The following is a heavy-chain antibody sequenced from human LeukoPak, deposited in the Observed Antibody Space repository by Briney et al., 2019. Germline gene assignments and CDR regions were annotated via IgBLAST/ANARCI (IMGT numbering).Heavy chain of an antibody. CDR3: ARGNPYGGYWFDP. D-gene: IGHD5-12*01. CDR2: SIPIFGTA. CDR1: GGTFSSYA. V-gene: IGHV1-69*13. J-gene: IGHJ5*02. Sequence: SVKVSCKTSGGTFSSYAISWVGQPPGQGLEWMGGSIPIFGTANYEQRFQGRVTITAAESTSTAYMELSSLRSEDTAVYYCARGNPYGGYWFDPWGQGTLVTVSS.